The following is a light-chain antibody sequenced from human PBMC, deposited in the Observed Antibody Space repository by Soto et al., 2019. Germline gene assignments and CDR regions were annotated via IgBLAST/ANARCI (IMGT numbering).Light chain of an antibody. CDR3: QQYYSRPPWT. V-gene: IGKV4-1*01. CDR1: QSVLYSSSNRNY. CDR2: WAS. Sequence: DIVMTQSPDSLAVSLGERATINCKSSQSVLYSSSNRNYLAWYQQKPGQPPKLLIYWASTRESGVPDRFSGSGSGTDLTLTISSLQADDVAVYYCQQYYSRPPWTFGQGTKVEIK. J-gene: IGKJ1*01.